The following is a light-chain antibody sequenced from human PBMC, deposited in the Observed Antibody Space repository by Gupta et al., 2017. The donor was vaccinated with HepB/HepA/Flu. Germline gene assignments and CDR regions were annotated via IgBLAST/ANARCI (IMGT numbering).Light chain of an antibody. V-gene: IGKV3-15*01. CDR3: QQYNNWPPYT. CDR1: QSVSSN. Sequence: EIVMTQSPATLCVSTGERATLSCRASQSVSSNLAWYQQKPGQAPRLLIYGASTRATGIPARFSGSGSGTEFTLTISSLQSEDFAVYYCQQYNNWPPYTFGQGTKLEIK. J-gene: IGKJ2*01. CDR2: GAS.